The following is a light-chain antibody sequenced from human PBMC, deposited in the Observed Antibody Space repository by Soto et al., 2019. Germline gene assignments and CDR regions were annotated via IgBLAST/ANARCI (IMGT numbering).Light chain of an antibody. J-gene: IGLJ3*02. CDR3: AAWDDSLNGWV. V-gene: IGLV1-44*01. Sequence: QSVPTQPPSASGTPGQWVTISCSGASSNIGSNTVNWYQQLPGTAPKLLFYSNNQRPSGVPDRFSGSKSGTSASLAISGLQSEDEADYYCAAWDDSLNGWVFGGGTKVTVL. CDR1: SSNIGSNT. CDR2: SNN.